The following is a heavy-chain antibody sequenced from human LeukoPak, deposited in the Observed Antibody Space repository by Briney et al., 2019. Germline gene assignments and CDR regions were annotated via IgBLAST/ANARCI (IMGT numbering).Heavy chain of an antibody. D-gene: IGHD3-16*01. CDR2: IYYSGST. V-gene: IGHV4-59*01. J-gene: IGHJ3*02. Sequence: SETLSLTCTVSGGSISSYYWSWIRQPPGKGLEWIGYIYYSGSTSYNPSLKSRVTISVDTSKNQFSLKLSSVTTADTAVYYCARDGRRTPRGYGAFDIWGQGTMVTVSS. CDR3: ARDGRRTPRGYGAFDI. CDR1: GGSISSYY.